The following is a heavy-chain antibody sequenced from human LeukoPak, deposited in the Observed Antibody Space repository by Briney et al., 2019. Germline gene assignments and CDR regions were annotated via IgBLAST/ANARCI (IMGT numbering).Heavy chain of an antibody. Sequence: SETLSLTCAVYGASFSGYYWTWIRQPPGKGLEWIGEINHSGSTNFNPSLRSRVTISVDTSKNQFSLKLSSVTAADTAVYYCASTTYYYDTSGYTGNAFDIWGQGTMVTVSS. CDR1: GASFSGYY. D-gene: IGHD3-22*01. CDR2: INHSGST. V-gene: IGHV4-34*01. J-gene: IGHJ3*02. CDR3: ASTTYYYDTSGYTGNAFDI.